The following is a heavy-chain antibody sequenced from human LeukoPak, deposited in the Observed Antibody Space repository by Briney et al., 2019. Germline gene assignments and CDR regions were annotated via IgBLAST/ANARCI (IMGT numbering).Heavy chain of an antibody. Sequence: KLSHTLSLPCTFWGGSFRSGSHYGRSVPQPAGKGLELIGRIYSCGKPSYNPSAKSRVNISVDTSNNQFSLKLSAAAAADTGVYYCAKDRGRGYCSSTSCYTPPNWFYPWGQGTLVTVSS. CDR3: AKDRGRGYCSSTSCYTPPNWFYP. J-gene: IGHJ5*02. V-gene: IGHV4-61*02. D-gene: IGHD2-2*02. CDR2: IYSCGKP. CDR1: GGSFRSGSHY.